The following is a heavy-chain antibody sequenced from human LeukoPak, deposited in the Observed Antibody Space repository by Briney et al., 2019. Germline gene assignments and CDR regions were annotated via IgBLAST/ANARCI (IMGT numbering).Heavy chain of an antibody. Sequence: GGSLRLSCVGSGFTFRSHAMSWVSQAPEKGLEFVSGIYENGGTTYYADSVKGRFSISRDNSKNTLYLQMDSLRGEDTAVYYCAKDFRIGYSAHFDYWGQGALVTVSS. CDR3: AKDFRIGYSAHFDY. D-gene: IGHD2-21*01. V-gene: IGHV3-23*01. CDR1: GFTFRSHA. J-gene: IGHJ4*02. CDR2: IYENGGTT.